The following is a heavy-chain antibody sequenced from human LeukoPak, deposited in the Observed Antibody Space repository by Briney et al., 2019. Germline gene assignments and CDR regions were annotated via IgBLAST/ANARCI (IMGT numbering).Heavy chain of an antibody. J-gene: IGHJ4*02. CDR3: TAVDFDY. V-gene: IGHV3-7*03. CDR2: IKQDGSEK. D-gene: IGHD4-23*01. Sequence: GGSLRLSCAASGFTFSSYWMNWVRQAPGKGLEWVANIKQDGSEKYYVDSVKGRFTISRDNAKNSLYLQMNSLKTEDTAVYYCTAVDFDYWGQGTLVTVSS. CDR1: GFTFSSYW.